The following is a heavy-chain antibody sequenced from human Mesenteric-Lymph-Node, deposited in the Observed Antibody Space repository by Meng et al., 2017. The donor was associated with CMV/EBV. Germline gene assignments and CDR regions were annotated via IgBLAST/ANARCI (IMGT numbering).Heavy chain of an antibody. V-gene: IGHV1-69*05. CDR3: ARWAVHPVAGSYFDY. J-gene: IGHJ4*02. CDR1: GGTFSSYP. Sequence: SVKVSCKASGGTFSSYPSSWVRQAPGQGLEWMGGIIPFFGTANYAQKFQGRVTITTDESTSTAYMELSRLRSDDTAVYYCARWAVHPVAGSYFDYWGQGTLVTVSS. D-gene: IGHD6-19*01. CDR2: IIPFFGTA.